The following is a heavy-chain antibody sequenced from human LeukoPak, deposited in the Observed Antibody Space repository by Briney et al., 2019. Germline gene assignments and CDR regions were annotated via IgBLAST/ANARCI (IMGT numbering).Heavy chain of an antibody. CDR3: ARDFSSSSTVYYYYYMDV. CDR2: ISSSGST. CDR1: GDSISSGDYY. D-gene: IGHD6-6*01. V-gene: IGHV4-61*02. Sequence: SQTLSLTCTVSGDSISSGDYYWSWIRQPAGKGLEWIGRISSSGSTNYNPSLKSRVTISVDTSKNQFSLKLSSVTAADTAIYYCARDFSSSSTVYYYYYMDVWGKGTTVTVSS. J-gene: IGHJ6*03.